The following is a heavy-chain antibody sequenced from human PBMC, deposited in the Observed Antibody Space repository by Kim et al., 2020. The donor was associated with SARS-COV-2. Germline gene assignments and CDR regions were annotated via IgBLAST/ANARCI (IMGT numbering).Heavy chain of an antibody. J-gene: IGHJ6*02. V-gene: IGHV1-69*11. CDR2: IIPLLGTT. Sequence: SVKVSCKASGDTFSTYAISWVRQAPGQGLEWMGRIIPLLGTTNYAQTFQGRVTIIADESTSTAYMELSSLRSDDKAVYYCARDNDYGEAPYGMDVWGHG. D-gene: IGHD4-17*01. CDR3: ARDNDYGEAPYGMDV. CDR1: GDTFSTYA.